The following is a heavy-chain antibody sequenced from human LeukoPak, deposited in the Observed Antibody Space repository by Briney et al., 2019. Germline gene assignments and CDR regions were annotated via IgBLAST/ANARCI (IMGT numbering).Heavy chain of an antibody. D-gene: IGHD6-19*01. V-gene: IGHV1-24*01. Sequence: ASVKVSCKVSGYTLTELSMHWVRQAPGKGLEWMGGFDPEDGETIYAQKFQGRVTMTEDTSTDTAYMELSSLRSEDTAVYYCATDLVSGYSSGYIDYWGQGTLVTVSS. CDR2: FDPEDGET. CDR1: GYTLTELS. J-gene: IGHJ4*02. CDR3: ATDLVSGYSSGYIDY.